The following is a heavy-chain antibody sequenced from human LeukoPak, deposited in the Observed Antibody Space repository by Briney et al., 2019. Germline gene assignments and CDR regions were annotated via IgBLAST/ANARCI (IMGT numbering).Heavy chain of an antibody. V-gene: IGHV4-4*07. D-gene: IGHD5-18*01. Sequence: SETLSLTCTVSGGSISSYYWSWIRQPAGKGLEWIGRIYTSGSTNYNPSLKSRVTISVDTSKNQFSLKLSSVTAADTAVYYCAARQPLNYYYYGMDVWGQGTTVTVSS. J-gene: IGHJ6*02. CDR1: GGSISSYY. CDR2: IYTSGST. CDR3: AARQPLNYYYYGMDV.